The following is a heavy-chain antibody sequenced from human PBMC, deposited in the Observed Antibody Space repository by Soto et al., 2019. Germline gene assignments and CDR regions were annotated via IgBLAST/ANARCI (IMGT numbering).Heavy chain of an antibody. D-gene: IGHD3-10*01. CDR2: IDYSGST. V-gene: IGHV4-31*03. CDR3: ARIADYYGSGSHYFDY. J-gene: IGHJ4*02. Sequence: PSETLSLTCTVSGGYVSSGGYYWSWISQHPGKGLEWIGYIDYSGSTYYNPSLKSRVSISVDTSKNQFSLKLSSVTAADTAVYYCARIADYYGSGSHYFDYWGQGTLVTV. CDR1: GGYVSSGGYY.